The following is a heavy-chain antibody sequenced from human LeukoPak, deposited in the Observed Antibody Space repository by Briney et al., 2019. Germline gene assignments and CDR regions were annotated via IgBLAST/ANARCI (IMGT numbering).Heavy chain of an antibody. CDR1: GFTFSSYS. CDR3: ARARGSGSYYIPDY. D-gene: IGHD3-10*01. Sequence: GGSLRLSCAASGFTFSSYSMNWVRQAPGKGLEWVSSISSSSNYIYYADSVKGRFTISRDNAKNSLYLQMNSLRAEDTALYHCARARGSGSYYIPDYWGQGTLVTVSS. J-gene: IGHJ4*02. CDR2: ISSSSNYI. V-gene: IGHV3-21*04.